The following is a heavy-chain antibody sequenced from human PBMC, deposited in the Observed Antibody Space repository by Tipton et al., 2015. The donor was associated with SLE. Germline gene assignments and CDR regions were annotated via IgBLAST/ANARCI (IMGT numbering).Heavy chain of an antibody. CDR3: ARKVNGQRWLQWGAFDI. V-gene: IGHV4-30-4*01. CDR2: IYYSGST. Sequence: TLSLTCTVSGVSMKSDHYYWSWIRQPPGKGLEWIGYIYYSGSTYYNPSLKSRVTISVDTSKNQFSLKLSSVTAADTAVYYCARKVNGQRWLQWGAFDIWGQGTMVTVSS. D-gene: IGHD5-24*01. J-gene: IGHJ3*02. CDR1: GVSMKSDHYY.